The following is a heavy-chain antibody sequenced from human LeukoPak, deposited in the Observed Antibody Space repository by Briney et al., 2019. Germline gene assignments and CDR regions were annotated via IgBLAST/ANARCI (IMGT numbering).Heavy chain of an antibody. CDR3: ASNPTTVTSYYFDY. CDR1: GYSITSYW. J-gene: IGHJ4*02. CDR2: IYPGDSDT. V-gene: IGHV5-51*01. Sequence: GESLMISCKGSGYSITSYWIGWVRQMPGKGLEWMGIIYPGDSDTRYSPSVQGQVTISADKSISTAYLQWSSLKASDTAMYYYASNPTTVTSYYFDYWGQGTLVTVSS. D-gene: IGHD4-17*01.